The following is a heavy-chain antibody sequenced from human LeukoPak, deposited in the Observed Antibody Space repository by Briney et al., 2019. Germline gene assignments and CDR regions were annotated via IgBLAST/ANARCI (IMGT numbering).Heavy chain of an antibody. J-gene: IGHJ4*02. CDR3: ARPRNLAAAGTWVFDY. CDR2: IKQDGSEE. V-gene: IGHV3-7*01. D-gene: IGHD6-13*01. Sequence: GGSLRLSCATSGFTFSTYWMSWVRQAPGKGLEWVANIKQDGSEEYYVDSVKGRFTIPRDNAKNSLSLQMNSLRAEDTAVYYCARPRNLAAAGTWVFDYWGQGTLVIVSS. CDR1: GFTFSTYW.